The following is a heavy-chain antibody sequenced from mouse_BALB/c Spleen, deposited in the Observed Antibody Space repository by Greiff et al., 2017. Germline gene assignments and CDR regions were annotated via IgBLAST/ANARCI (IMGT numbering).Heavy chain of an antibody. CDR2: ISSGGSYT. V-gene: IGHV5-9-4*01. Sequence: EVKLMESGGGLVKPGGSLKLSCAASGFTFSSYAMSWVRQSPEKRLEWVAEISSGGSYTYYPDTVTGRFTISRDNAKNTLYLEMSSLRSEDTAMYYCARYGSSYHYAMDYWGQGTSVTVSS. CDR1: GFTFSSYA. J-gene: IGHJ4*01. CDR3: ARYGSSYHYAMDY. D-gene: IGHD1-1*01.